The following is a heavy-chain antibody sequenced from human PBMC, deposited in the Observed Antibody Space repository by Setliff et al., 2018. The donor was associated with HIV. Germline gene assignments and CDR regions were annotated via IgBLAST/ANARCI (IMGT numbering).Heavy chain of an antibody. Sequence: ASVKVSCKISGYTLTELSIHWVRQAPGKGLEWMANFDPEDGETFYAQKFQGRLTMTEDTSTDTAYMELSSLRSDDTAMYYCATDPGYSSTWYSESFQHWGQGTAVTV. J-gene: IGHJ1*01. V-gene: IGHV1-24*01. CDR3: ATDPGYSSTWYSESFQH. CDR2: FDPEDGET. CDR1: GYTLTELS. D-gene: IGHD6-13*01.